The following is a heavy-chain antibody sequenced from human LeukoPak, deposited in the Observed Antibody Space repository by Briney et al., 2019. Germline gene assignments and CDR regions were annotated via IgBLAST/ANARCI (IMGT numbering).Heavy chain of an antibody. V-gene: IGHV3-23*01. J-gene: IGHJ4*02. CDR3: AKSLRITIFGVVALFDY. Sequence: GGSLRLSCAASGFTFSSYAMSWVRRAPGKGLEWVSAISGSGGSTYYADSVKGRFTISRDNSKNTLYLQMNSLRAEDTAVYYCAKSLRITIFGVVALFDYWGQGTLVTVSS. CDR1: GFTFSSYA. CDR2: ISGSGGST. D-gene: IGHD3-3*01.